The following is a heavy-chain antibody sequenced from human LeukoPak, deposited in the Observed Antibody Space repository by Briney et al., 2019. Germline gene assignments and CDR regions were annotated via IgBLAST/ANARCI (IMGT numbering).Heavy chain of an antibody. Sequence: SETLSLTCTVSGGSISISSYYWGWIRQPPGKGLEWIGSIYYSGSTYYNPSLKSRVTISVDTSKNQFSLKLSSVTAADTAVYYCARLIAVAGRRYFDYWGQGTLVTVSS. V-gene: IGHV4-39*01. CDR1: GGSISISSYY. J-gene: IGHJ4*02. D-gene: IGHD6-19*01. CDR2: IYYSGST. CDR3: ARLIAVAGRRYFDY.